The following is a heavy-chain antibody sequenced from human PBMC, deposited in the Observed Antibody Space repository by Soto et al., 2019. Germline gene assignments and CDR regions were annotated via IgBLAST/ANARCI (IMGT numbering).Heavy chain of an antibody. CDR3: SKDMIGCVAVAIDY. V-gene: IGHV3-9*01. J-gene: IGHJ4*02. CDR1: GFTFDDYA. Sequence: EVQLVESGGGLVQPGGSLRLSCAASGFTFDDYAMHWVRQAPGKGLEWVSGISWPGGSIGYADSVKGRFIISRDNAKNSLYLQMNSLSVEDTALYFCSKDMIGCVAVAIDYWFQGALVTVSS. D-gene: IGHD6-19*01. CDR2: ISWPGGSI.